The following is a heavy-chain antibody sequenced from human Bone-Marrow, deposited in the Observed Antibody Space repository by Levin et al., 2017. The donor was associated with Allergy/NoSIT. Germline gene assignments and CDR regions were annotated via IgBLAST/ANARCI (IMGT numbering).Heavy chain of an antibody. D-gene: IGHD3-22*01. J-gene: IGHJ4*02. Sequence: GGSLRLSCAASGFTFNRYAMVWVRQTPGKGLEWVSTINPDDGDTYFADSVKGRFTVSRENSRSTLFVQMNDLRAEDTAIYYCARVGSPHYYDSSGYFDFWGQGTLVTVSS. CDR3: ARVGSPHYYDSSGYFDF. CDR1: GFTFNRYA. CDR2: INPDDGDT. V-gene: IGHV3-23*01.